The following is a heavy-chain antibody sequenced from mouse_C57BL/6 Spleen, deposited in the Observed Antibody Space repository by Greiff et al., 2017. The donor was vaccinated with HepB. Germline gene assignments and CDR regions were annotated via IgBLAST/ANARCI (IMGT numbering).Heavy chain of an antibody. V-gene: IGHV1-26*01. J-gene: IGHJ4*01. CDR1: GYTFTDYY. CDR2: INPNNGGT. Sequence: EVQLLQSGPELVKPGASVKISCKASGYTFTDYYMNWVKQSHGKSLEWIGDINPNNGGTSYNQKFKGKATLTVDKSSSTAYMELRSLTSEDSAVYYCASGGYYYGSSYAMDYWGQGTSVTVSS. D-gene: IGHD1-1*01. CDR3: ASGGYYYGSSYAMDY.